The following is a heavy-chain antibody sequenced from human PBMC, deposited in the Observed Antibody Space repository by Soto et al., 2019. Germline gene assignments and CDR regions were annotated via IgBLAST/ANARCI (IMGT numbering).Heavy chain of an antibody. CDR2: ISSTSNTI. Sequence: EVQLVESGGGLVQPGGSLRLSCAASGFTFSSYSMSWVRQAPGKGLEWVSYISSTSNTICYADSVKGRFTISRDNANNSLYLHMNSLGAEDTAVYYCARERGCSGGICYRDLGYWGQGTLVTVSS. CDR3: ARERGCSGGICYRDLGY. D-gene: IGHD2-15*01. J-gene: IGHJ4*02. V-gene: IGHV3-48*01. CDR1: GFTFSSYS.